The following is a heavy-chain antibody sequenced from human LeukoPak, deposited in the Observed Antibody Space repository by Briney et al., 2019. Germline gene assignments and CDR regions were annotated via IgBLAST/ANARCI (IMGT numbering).Heavy chain of an antibody. CDR1: GYTFTGYY. V-gene: IGHV1-2*04. Sequence: ASVTVSCKASGYTFTGYYMHWVRQAPGQGVEWMGWINPNSGGTNYAQKFQGWVTMTRDTSISTAYMELSRLRSDDTAVYYCARGLRGYSYGNNWFDPWGQGTLVTVSS. CDR3: ARGLRGYSYGNNWFDP. J-gene: IGHJ5*02. D-gene: IGHD5-18*01. CDR2: INPNSGGT.